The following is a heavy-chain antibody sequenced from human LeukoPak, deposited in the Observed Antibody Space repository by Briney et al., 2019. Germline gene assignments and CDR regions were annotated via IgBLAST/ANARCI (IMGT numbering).Heavy chain of an antibody. Sequence: SETLSLTCAVYGGSFSGYYWSWIRQPPGKGLEWIGEINHSGSTNYNPSLKSRVTISVDTSKNRFSLEVNSVTTADTAVYFCARVHSGWFIDYWGQGTLVTVSS. D-gene: IGHD6-19*01. CDR3: ARVHSGWFIDY. CDR1: GGSFSGYY. CDR2: INHSGST. V-gene: IGHV4-34*01. J-gene: IGHJ4*02.